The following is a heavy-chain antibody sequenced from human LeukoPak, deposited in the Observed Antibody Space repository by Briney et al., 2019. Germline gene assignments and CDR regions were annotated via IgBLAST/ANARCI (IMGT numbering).Heavy chain of an antibody. V-gene: IGHV4-59*01. D-gene: IGHD6-19*01. CDR3: ARDRQPGIAVAGIDYFDY. CDR1: GGSISSYY. J-gene: IGHJ4*02. Sequence: PSETLSLTCTVSGGSISSYYWSWIRQPPGKGLEWIGYIYYSGSTNYNPSLKSRVTISVDTSKNQFSLKLSSVTAADTAVYYCARDRQPGIAVAGIDYFDYWGQGTLVTVSS. CDR2: IYYSGST.